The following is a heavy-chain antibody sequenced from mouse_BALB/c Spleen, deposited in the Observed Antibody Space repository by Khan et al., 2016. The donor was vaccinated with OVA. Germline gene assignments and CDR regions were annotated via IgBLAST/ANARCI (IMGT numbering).Heavy chain of an antibody. CDR3: TRDRIDY. CDR2: INPTSGYT. Sequence: VQLQESGAELAKPGASVKMSCKASGYTFTTYWMHWVKQRPGQGLEWIGYINPTSGYTDYNEKFKDRATLSADKSSSTAYMQLSNLTSEDSAVYYSTRDRIDYWGQGATLTVSS. J-gene: IGHJ2*01. CDR1: GYTFTTYW. V-gene: IGHV1-7*01.